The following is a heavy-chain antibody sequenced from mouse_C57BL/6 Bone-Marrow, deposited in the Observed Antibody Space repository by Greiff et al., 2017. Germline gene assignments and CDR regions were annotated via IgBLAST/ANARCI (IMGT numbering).Heavy chain of an antibody. CDR1: GYTFTSYW. CDR2: IHPSAGYT. CDR3: AIRRIILRRLVWDY. Sequence: QVQLQPPGAELVKPGASVTVSCKASGYTFTSYWMHWVKQTPVHGLEWIGRIHPSAGYTTYNQKFKGKAPLAVDKSSSTAYMQLSSLTSEDSAVYYCAIRRIILRRLVWDYWGQGTSVTVSS. J-gene: IGHJ4*01. D-gene: IGHD1-1*01. V-gene: IGHV1-74*01.